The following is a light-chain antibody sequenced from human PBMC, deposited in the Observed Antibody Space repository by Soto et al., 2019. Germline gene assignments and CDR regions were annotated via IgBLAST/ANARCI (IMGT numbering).Light chain of an antibody. CDR2: HAS. CDR1: QDINNN. J-gene: IGKJ1*01. V-gene: IGKV1-33*01. Sequence: DIQMTQSPSSLSASVGDRVTITCQASQDINNNLNWYQHKPGKAPKLLIYHASNLETGVPSRFSGSGSGTDFTLTISCLQSEDFATYYCQQYYSYPTWTFGQGTKVDIK. CDR3: QQYYSYPTWT.